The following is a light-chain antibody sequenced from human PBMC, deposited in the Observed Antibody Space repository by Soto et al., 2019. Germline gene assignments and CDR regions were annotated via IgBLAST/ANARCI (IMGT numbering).Light chain of an antibody. CDR2: KAS. V-gene: IGKV1-5*03. Sequence: DIQMAQSPSTLSASVGDRVTITCRASQSISGWLAWYQQKPGKAPTLLIYKASSLESGVPSRFSGTESGTEFTLTISSLQPDDFATYYCQQYNSYPWTFGQGTKVDI. CDR3: QQYNSYPWT. J-gene: IGKJ1*01. CDR1: QSISGW.